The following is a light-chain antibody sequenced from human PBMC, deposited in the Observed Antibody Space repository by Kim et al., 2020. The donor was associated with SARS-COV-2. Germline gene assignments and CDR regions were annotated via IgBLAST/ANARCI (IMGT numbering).Light chain of an antibody. Sequence: SSELTQSPSVSVAPGKTARVSCGGNSIGSKSVHWYQQKSGQAPVLVISYDSDRPSGIPERFSGSNSGNTATLTISRVEAGDEADYYCQVWDSSIDHRVVFGGGTQLTVL. CDR3: QVWDSSIDHRVV. CDR2: YDS. J-gene: IGLJ2*01. V-gene: IGLV3-21*04. CDR1: SIGSKS.